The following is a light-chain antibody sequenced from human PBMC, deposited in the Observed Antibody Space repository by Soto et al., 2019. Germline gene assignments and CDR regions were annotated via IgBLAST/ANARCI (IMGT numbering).Light chain of an antibody. CDR2: SAS. Sequence: DIQLTQSPATLSGSVRDRATISCRASQSISSYLAWYQQKPGKAPRLLIYSASTLESGIPSRFSGSGSGTDFTLTISSLQAENFAAYYCQQHNSWLLFGQGTKVEIK. V-gene: IGKV1-9*01. J-gene: IGKJ1*01. CDR1: QSISSY. CDR3: QQHNSWLL.